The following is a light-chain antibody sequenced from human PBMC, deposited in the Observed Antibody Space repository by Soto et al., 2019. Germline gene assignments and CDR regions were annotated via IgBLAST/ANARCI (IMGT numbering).Light chain of an antibody. Sequence: DIQMTQSPSTLSASVGDRVTITCRASQSISSWLAWYQQKPGKAPKVLIYKASSLESGVPSRFSGSGSGTDFTLTINSLQPDDLAAYYCQQYNSYPRTFGQGTQLEIK. J-gene: IGKJ2*01. CDR3: QQYNSYPRT. V-gene: IGKV1-5*03. CDR2: KAS. CDR1: QSISSW.